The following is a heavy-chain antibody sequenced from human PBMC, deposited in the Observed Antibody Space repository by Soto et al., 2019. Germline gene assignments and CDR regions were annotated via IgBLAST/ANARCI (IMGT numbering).Heavy chain of an antibody. Sequence: SDTLSLTCTVSGRTISSYYLSRIRQPPGKGLEWIGYIYYSGSTNYNPSLKSRVTISVDTSKNQFSLKLSSVTAADTAVYYCARVRSSGWYLSAFDIWGQGTMVTVS. D-gene: IGHD6-19*01. V-gene: IGHV4-59*07. CDR2: IYYSGST. CDR3: ARVRSSGWYLSAFDI. J-gene: IGHJ3*02. CDR1: GRTISSYY.